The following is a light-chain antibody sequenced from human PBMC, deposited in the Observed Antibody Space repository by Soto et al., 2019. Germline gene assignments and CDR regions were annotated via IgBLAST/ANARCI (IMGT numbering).Light chain of an antibody. CDR1: SSDVGGYND. V-gene: IGLV2-14*01. CDR3: SSYTSSRV. J-gene: IGLJ3*02. CDR2: DVS. Sequence: QSVLTQPASVSGSPGQSITISCTGTSSDVGGYNDVSWYQQHPGKAPKLMIYDVSNRPSGVSNRFSGSKSGNTASLTISGLQAEDEADYYCSSYTSSRVFGGGTKVTVL.